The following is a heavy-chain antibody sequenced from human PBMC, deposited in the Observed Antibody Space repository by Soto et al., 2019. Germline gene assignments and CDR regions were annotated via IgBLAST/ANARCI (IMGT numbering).Heavy chain of an antibody. CDR3: ARLGRYYQALDH. CDR2: VYYTGTT. D-gene: IGHD3-10*01. J-gene: IGHJ4*02. Sequence: SDTLSLTYPVSVDSISPHYSTWFRRPPGNGLEWVGYVYYTGTTMYNPSLKSRLTISVDRSKNQVSLNLTSVTAADSAVYFCARLGRYYQALDHSSQGNLVTVS. CDR1: VDSISPHY. V-gene: IGHV4-59*08.